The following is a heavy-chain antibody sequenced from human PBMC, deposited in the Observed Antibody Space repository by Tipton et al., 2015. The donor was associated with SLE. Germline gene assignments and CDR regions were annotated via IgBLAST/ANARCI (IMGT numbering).Heavy chain of an antibody. CDR3: AKYFYDATGYQSVDS. D-gene: IGHD3-22*01. CDR1: GVSISSSSYY. Sequence: TLSLTCTVSGVSISSSSYYWGWIRQSPGKGLEWLGSIYVRGTPLYNPSLNSRITISVDTSRNQFSLRLTSMTAADTAVYYCAKYFYDATGYQSVDSWGQGALVTVSS. J-gene: IGHJ4*02. CDR2: IYVRGTP. V-gene: IGHV4-39*07.